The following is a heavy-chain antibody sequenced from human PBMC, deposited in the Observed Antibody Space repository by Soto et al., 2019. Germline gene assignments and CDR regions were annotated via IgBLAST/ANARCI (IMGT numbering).Heavy chain of an antibody. CDR3: ARDPSRGSYWARYIDL. CDR2: ISLSSSNI. Sequence: EVQLVESGGGLVQPGGSLRLSCVGSGFSFSNYAMDWVRQAPGKGLEWFSYISLSSSNIHYADSVQGRFTISRDNAKNSMYLQMNSLRAEDTAVYYCARDPSRGSYWARYIDLWGRGTLVTVSS. CDR1: GFSFSNYA. D-gene: IGHD1-26*01. J-gene: IGHJ2*01. V-gene: IGHV3-48*01.